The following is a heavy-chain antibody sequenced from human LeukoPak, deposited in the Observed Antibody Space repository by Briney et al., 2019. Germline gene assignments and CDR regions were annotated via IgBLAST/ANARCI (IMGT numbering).Heavy chain of an antibody. CDR3: ARSYRSGWHYFDY. J-gene: IGHJ4*02. D-gene: IGHD6-19*01. CDR2: ISYDGRNI. CDR1: GFTFNNYG. Sequence: GGSLRLSCAASGFTFNNYGMHWVRQAPGKGLEWVAVISYDGRNIHYPDSVKGRFTISRDISTDTLWLQMDSLRTEDTAMYYCARSYRSGWHYFDYWGQGTLVTVSS. V-gene: IGHV3-30*03.